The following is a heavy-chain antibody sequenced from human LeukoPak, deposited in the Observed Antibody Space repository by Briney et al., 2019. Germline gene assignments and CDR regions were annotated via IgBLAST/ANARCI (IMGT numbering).Heavy chain of an antibody. CDR2: IYYSGST. CDR1: GGSISSYY. V-gene: IGHV4-59*08. J-gene: IGHJ5*02. D-gene: IGHD6-13*01. Sequence: SETLSLTCTVSGGSISSYYWSWIRQPPGKGLEWIGYIYYSGSTNYNPSLKSRVTISVDTSKNRFSLKLSSVTAADTAVYYCARLRAAAGPYNWFDPWGQGTLVTVSS. CDR3: ARLRAAAGPYNWFDP.